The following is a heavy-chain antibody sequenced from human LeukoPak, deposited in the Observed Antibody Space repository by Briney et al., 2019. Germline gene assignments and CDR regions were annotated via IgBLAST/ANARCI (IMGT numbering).Heavy chain of an antibody. V-gene: IGHV1-46*01. Sequence: ASVKVSCKASGYTFTSYYMHWVRQAPGQGLEWMGIINPIGGSTSYAQKFQGRVTMTRDTSTSTVYMELSSLRSEDKAVYYCARVADYCSSTSCYLFDYWGQGTLVTVSS. CDR3: ARVADYCSSTSCYLFDY. CDR1: GYTFTSYY. J-gene: IGHJ4*02. CDR2: INPIGGST. D-gene: IGHD2-2*01.